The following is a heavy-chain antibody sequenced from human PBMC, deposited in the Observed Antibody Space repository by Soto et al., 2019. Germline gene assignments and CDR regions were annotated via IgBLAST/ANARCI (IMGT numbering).Heavy chain of an antibody. Sequence: EVQLVESGGGLVEPGGSIRLSCVASGFTFTKAYMTWVRQAPGKGLEWVGRIKGSHAGGTTDYATSVKGSFTISRDDSKNTLYLQMNRLKTEDSAVYYCATGGGYPGSNFYGAYWGQGTLVTVSS. J-gene: IGHJ4*02. V-gene: IGHV3-15*01. CDR1: GFTFTKAY. CDR3: ATGGGYPGSNFYGAY. CDR2: IKGSHAGGTT. D-gene: IGHD1-26*01.